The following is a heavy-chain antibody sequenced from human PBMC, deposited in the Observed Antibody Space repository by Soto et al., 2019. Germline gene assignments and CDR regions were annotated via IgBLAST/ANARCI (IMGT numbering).Heavy chain of an antibody. CDR2: IDPSDSYT. D-gene: IGHD2-2*02. CDR1: GYSFTSYW. V-gene: IGHV5-10-1*01. Sequence: PGESLKISCKGSGYSFTSYWISWVRQMPGKGLEWMGRIDPSDSYTNYSPSFQGHVTISADKSISTAYLQWSSLKASDTAMYYCARLFGDCSSTSCYTPYYYYGMDVWGQGTTVTVS. J-gene: IGHJ6*02. CDR3: ARLFGDCSSTSCYTPYYYYGMDV.